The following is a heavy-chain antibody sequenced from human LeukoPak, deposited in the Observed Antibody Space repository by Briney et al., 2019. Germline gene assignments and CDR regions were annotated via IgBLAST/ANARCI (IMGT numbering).Heavy chain of an antibody. CDR3: AKDLRTSSGWYHFDY. D-gene: IGHD6-19*01. CDR2: ISYDGSNK. CDR1: GFTFSSYG. J-gene: IGHJ4*02. Sequence: GGSLRLSCAASGFTFSSYGMHWVRQAPGKGLEWVAVISYDGSNKYYADSVKGRFTISRDNSKNTLYLQMNSLRAEDTAVYYCAKDLRTSSGWYHFDYWGQGTLVTVSS. V-gene: IGHV3-30*18.